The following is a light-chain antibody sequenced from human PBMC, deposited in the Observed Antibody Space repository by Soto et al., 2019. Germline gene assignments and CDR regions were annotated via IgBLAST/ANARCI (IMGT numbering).Light chain of an antibody. CDR1: SGHSSYI. CDR3: ETWDSNTRV. Sequence: QSVLTQSSSASASLGSSVKLTCTLSSGHSSYIIAWHQQQPGKAPRYLMKLEGSGSYNKGSGVPDRFSGSSSGADRYLTISNLQFEDEVDYYCETWDSNTRVFGTGTKLTVL. J-gene: IGLJ1*01. V-gene: IGLV4-60*02. CDR2: LEGSGSY.